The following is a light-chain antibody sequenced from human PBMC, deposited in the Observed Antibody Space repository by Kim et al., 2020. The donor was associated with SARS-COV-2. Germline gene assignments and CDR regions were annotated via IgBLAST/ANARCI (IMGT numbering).Light chain of an antibody. CDR3: CSYAGSYTYV. CDR2: DVS. CDR1: SRDVCGYNY. Sequence: GHSVTISCTGTSRDVCGYNYVSWYQQHPGKAPKLMIYDVSKRPSGVPDRLSGTKSGNTASLTISGLQAEDEADYYCCSYAGSYTYVSGGGTKLTVL. J-gene: IGLJ2*01. V-gene: IGLV2-11*01.